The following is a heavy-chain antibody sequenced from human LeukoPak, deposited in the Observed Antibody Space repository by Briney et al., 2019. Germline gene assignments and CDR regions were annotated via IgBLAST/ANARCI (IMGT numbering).Heavy chain of an antibody. CDR1: GGSISSYY. V-gene: IGHV4-59*01. Sequence: PSETLSLTCTVSGGSISSYYWSWIRQPPGKGLEWIGYLYYSGSTNYNPSLKSRVTISVDTSKNQFSLKLSSVTAADTAVYYCARGAPPDIVVVPAATLWFDPWGQGTLVTVSS. CDR2: LYYSGST. D-gene: IGHD2-2*01. CDR3: ARGAPPDIVVVPAATLWFDP. J-gene: IGHJ5*02.